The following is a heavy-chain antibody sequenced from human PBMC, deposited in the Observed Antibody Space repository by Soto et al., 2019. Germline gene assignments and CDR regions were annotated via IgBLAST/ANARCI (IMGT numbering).Heavy chain of an antibody. V-gene: IGHV3-74*01. CDR2: SNTGASIT. D-gene: IGHD6-6*01. Sequence: GGSLRLSCAASGLIFSNYKMHWVRQAPGKGLVWASHSNTGASITDYADSVKGRFTVSRDNAKNSLYLQMDSLGAEDTAVYYCARAAAARPAAWYWGQGTLVTVSS. CDR3: ARAAAARPAAWY. CDR1: GLIFSNYK. J-gene: IGHJ4*02.